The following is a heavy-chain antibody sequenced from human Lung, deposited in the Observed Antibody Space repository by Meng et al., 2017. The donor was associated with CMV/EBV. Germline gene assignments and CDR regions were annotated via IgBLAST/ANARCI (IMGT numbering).Heavy chain of an antibody. CDR3: ARWIFGLAVGNFGLDV. D-gene: IGHD3/OR15-3a*01. J-gene: IGHJ6*02. V-gene: IGHV1-69*10. Sequence: SXXVSXKASGGSLSISWVRQAPGQGLEWVGGVRPILGRANYAQKFQGRVTISADKFTTTAYMELSSLRSEDTAVYYCARWIFGLAVGNFGLDVWGQGTTVTVSS. CDR2: VRPILGRA. CDR1: GGSLS.